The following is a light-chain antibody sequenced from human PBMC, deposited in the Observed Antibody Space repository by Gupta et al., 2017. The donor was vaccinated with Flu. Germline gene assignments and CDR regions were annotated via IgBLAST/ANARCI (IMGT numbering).Light chain of an antibody. CDR2: EGS. J-gene: IGLJ3*02. CDR3: CSYAGSSTGV. Sequence: QSALTQPASVSGSPGQSITISCTGTSSDVGSYNLVSWYQQHPGKAPKLMIYEGSKRPSGVSNRVSGSKSGNTASLTISGLQAEDEAYYDCCSYAGSSTGVFGGGTKLTVL. V-gene: IGLV2-23*01. CDR1: SSDVGSYNL.